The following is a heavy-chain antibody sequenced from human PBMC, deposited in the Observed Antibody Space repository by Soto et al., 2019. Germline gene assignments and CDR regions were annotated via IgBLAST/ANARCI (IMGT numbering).Heavy chain of an antibody. CDR1: GYSFTSYF. CDR2: IYPGDSDT. Sequence: GESLKISCKGSGYSFTSYFIGWVRQMPGKGLEWMGIIYPGDSDTRYSPSFQGQVTISADKSISTAYLQWSSLKASDTAMYYCARTYSSSSYYYYYYYMDVWGKGTTVTVSS. D-gene: IGHD6-6*01. J-gene: IGHJ6*03. V-gene: IGHV5-51*01. CDR3: ARTYSSSSYYYYYYYMDV.